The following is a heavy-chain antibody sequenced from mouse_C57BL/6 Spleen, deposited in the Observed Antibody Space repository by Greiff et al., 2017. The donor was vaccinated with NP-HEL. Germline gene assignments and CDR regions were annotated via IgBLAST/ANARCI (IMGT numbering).Heavy chain of an antibody. CDR2: INPSNGGT. CDR3: ARTSTMITPWDFDV. V-gene: IGHV1-53*01. CDR1: GSPFPLSW. Sequence: VQLQQPGTELVKPGASVKLSCKASGSPFPLSWLPWVQHRPGPGLEWIGNINPSNGGTNYNEKFKSKATLTVDKSSSTAYMQLSSLTSEDSAVYYCARTSTMITPWDFDVWGTGTTVTVSS. J-gene: IGHJ1*03. D-gene: IGHD2-4*01.